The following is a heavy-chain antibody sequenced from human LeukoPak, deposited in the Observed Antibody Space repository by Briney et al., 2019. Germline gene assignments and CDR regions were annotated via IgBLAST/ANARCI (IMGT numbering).Heavy chain of an antibody. CDR2: ISYDGSNK. Sequence: GGSLRLSCAASGFTFSSYAMHWVRQAPGKGLGWVAVISYDGSNKYYADSVKGRFTISRDNSKNTLYLQMNRLRAEDTAVYYCARDQRSYYGSGSYYRLGYWGQGTLVTVSS. V-gene: IGHV3-30*04. J-gene: IGHJ4*02. CDR1: GFTFSSYA. D-gene: IGHD3-10*01. CDR3: ARDQRSYYGSGSYYRLGY.